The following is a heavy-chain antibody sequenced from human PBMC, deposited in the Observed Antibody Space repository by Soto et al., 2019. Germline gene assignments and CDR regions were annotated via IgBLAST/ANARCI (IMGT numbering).Heavy chain of an antibody. CDR1: GFTFSSFV. D-gene: IGHD6-19*01. CDR3: ARASPGNFIAVAAVDY. Sequence: GGSLRLSCAASGFTFSSFVMHWVRQAPGKGLEWVALISYDGGSFDYADSVKGRFTISRDNSKNTLYLQMNSLRAEDTAVYYCARASPGNFIAVAAVDYWGQGTLVTVSS. CDR2: ISYDGGSF. V-gene: IGHV3-30-3*01. J-gene: IGHJ4*02.